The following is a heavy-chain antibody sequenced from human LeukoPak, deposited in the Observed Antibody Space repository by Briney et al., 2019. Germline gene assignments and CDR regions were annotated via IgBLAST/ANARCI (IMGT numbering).Heavy chain of an antibody. V-gene: IGHV1-2*02. CDR2: INPNSGGT. CDR3: ARDLIRDGLELRRNRV. D-gene: IGHD1-7*01. J-gene: IGHJ4*02. CDR1: GYTFTGYY. Sequence: ASVKVSCKASGYTFTGYYMHWVRQAPGQGLEWMGWINPNSGGTNYAQKFQGRVTMTRDTSISTAYMELSRLRSDDTAVYYCARDLIRDGLELRRNRVWGQGTLVTVTS.